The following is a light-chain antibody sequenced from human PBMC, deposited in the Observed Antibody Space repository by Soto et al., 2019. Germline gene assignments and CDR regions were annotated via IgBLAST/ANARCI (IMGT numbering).Light chain of an antibody. J-gene: IGKJ1*01. V-gene: IGKV3-15*01. CDR1: ERVSTN. CDR2: SAS. CDR3: QHYGFSLRT. Sequence: DIVMTQSPLTLSVSPGESATLSCRASERVSTNLAWYQQTPGQAPRLLIYSASRRPTDIPVRFSGSGSGAEFTLTISSLQSEDFAVYYCQHYGFSLRTFGQGTKVDIK.